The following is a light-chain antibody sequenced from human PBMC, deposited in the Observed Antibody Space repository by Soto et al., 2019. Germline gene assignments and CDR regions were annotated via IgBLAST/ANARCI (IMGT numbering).Light chain of an antibody. V-gene: IGKV1-39*01. J-gene: IGKJ4*01. CDR1: QSIGGY. CDR3: QQSYTIPIT. CDR2: NAA. Sequence: DIPMTQSPSSLSASVGDRVTIACRASQSIGGYLNWYQQKPGKAPKLLIFNAASLQSGVPSRFSGSGSGTDFTLTISSLQPEDFATYYCQQSYTIPITFGGGTKVE.